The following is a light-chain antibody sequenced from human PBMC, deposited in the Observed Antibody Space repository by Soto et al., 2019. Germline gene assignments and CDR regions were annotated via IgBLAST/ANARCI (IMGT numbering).Light chain of an antibody. CDR1: QSISRY. CDR2: VAS. V-gene: IGKV1-39*01. CDR3: QQSYGTPIT. Sequence: DIKMTQSPSSLSASVGDRVAITCRASQSISRYLNWYQQKPGKAPNLLIYVASSLQSEVPSRFSGSGSGTDFTLTITSLQPEDFATYYCQQSYGTPITFGQGTRLEIK. J-gene: IGKJ5*01.